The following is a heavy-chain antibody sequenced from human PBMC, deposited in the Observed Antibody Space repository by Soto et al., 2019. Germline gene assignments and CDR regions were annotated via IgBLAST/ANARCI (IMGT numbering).Heavy chain of an antibody. J-gene: IGHJ5*02. Sequence: GGSLRLSCAASGFTFSSYGMHWVRQAPGKGLEWVAVIWYDGSNKYYADSVKGRFTISRDNSKNTLYLQMNSLRAEDTAVYYCARDPRXCASTSCTPPSLNNWFDPWGQGTLVTVS. V-gene: IGHV3-33*01. CDR2: IWYDGSNK. CDR3: ARDPRXCASTSCTPPSLNNWFDP. CDR1: GFTFSSYG. D-gene: IGHD2-2*01.